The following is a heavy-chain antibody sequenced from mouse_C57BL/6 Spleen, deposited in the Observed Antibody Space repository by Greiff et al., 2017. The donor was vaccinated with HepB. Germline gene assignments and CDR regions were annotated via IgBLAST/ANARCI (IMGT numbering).Heavy chain of an antibody. V-gene: IGHV1-52*01. D-gene: IGHD2-4*01. CDR1: GYTFTSYW. Sequence: VQLQQSGAELVRPGSSVKLSCKASGYTFTSYWMHWVKQRPIQGLEWIGNIDPSDSETHYNQKFKDKATLTVDKSSSTSYMQLSSLTSEDSEVYYCARSYDYPYYYAMDYWGQGTSVTVSS. CDR2: IDPSDSET. CDR3: ARSYDYPYYYAMDY. J-gene: IGHJ4*01.